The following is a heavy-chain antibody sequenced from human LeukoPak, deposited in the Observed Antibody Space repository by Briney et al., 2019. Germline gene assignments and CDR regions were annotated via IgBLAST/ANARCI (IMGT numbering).Heavy chain of an antibody. Sequence: ASVKVSCKASGYTFTSYYMHWVRQAPGQGLEWMGIINPSGGSTSYAQKFQGRVTMTRDAPTSTVYMELSSLRSEDTAVYYCARDCSGGSCYSHPWDYHYGMDVWGQGTTVTVSS. CDR1: GYTFTSYY. CDR3: ARDCSGGSCYSHPWDYHYGMDV. V-gene: IGHV1-46*01. D-gene: IGHD2-15*01. CDR2: INPSGGST. J-gene: IGHJ6*02.